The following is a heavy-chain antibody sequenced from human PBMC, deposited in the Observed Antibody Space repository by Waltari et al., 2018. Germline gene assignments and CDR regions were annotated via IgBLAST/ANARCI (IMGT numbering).Heavy chain of an antibody. CDR3: ARVRWLDY. CDR1: GFTFRSYA. Sequence: VQLVESGGGVVQPGRSLRLSCAASGFTFRSYAMHWVRQAPGKGLEWVAVRSYDGGNKNDACSVKGRFTIARDNSKNTRYLQMNSLRAEDTAVYYCARVRWLDYWGQGTLVTVSS. CDR2: RSYDGGNK. J-gene: IGHJ4*02. D-gene: IGHD4-17*01. V-gene: IGHV3-30-3*01.